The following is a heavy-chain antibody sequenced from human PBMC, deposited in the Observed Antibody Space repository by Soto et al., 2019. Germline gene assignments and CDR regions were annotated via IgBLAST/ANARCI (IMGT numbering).Heavy chain of an antibody. CDR3: ARDKGYYDILTGYPRGHQGYFDY. CDR1: GYTFTSYG. V-gene: IGHV1-18*04. Sequence: ASVKVSCKASGYTFTSYGISWVRQAPGQGLEWMGWISAYNGNTNYAQKLQGRVTMTTDTSTSTAYMELRSLRSDDTAVYYCARDKGYYDILTGYPRGHQGYFDYWGQGTLVTVSS. CDR2: ISAYNGNT. J-gene: IGHJ4*02. D-gene: IGHD3-9*01.